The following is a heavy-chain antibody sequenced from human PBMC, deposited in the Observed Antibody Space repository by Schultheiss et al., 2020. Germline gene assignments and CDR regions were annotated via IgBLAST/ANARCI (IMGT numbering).Heavy chain of an antibody. Sequence: GGSLRLSCAASGFTLSTYAMTWVRQAPGKGLEWVSAISGSGENTYYADSVKGRFTISRDNAKNSLYLQMNSLRAEDTAVYYCAKSPTGGIVVVVGHYWGQGTLVTVSS. D-gene: IGHD2-15*01. CDR2: ISGSGENT. CDR1: GFTLSTYA. CDR3: AKSPTGGIVVVVGHY. J-gene: IGHJ4*02. V-gene: IGHV3-23*01.